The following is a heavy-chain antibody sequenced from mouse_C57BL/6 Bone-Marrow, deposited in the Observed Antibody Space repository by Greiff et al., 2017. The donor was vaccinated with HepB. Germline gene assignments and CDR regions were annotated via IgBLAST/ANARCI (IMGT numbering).Heavy chain of an antibody. CDR1: GYTFTGYW. Sequence: QVQLQQSGAELMKPGASVKLSCKATGYTFTGYWIEWVKQRPGHGLEWIGEILPGSGSTNYNEKFKGKATFTADTSSNTAYMQLSSLTTEDSALYYCARRTYYGNYCSCFAYWGQGTLVTVSA. D-gene: IGHD2-10*01. CDR2: ILPGSGST. CDR3: ARRTYYGNYCSCFAY. V-gene: IGHV1-9*01. J-gene: IGHJ3*01.